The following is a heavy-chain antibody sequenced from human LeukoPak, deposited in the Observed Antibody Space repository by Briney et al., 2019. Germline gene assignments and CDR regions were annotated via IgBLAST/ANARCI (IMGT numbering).Heavy chain of an antibody. J-gene: IGHJ4*02. CDR2: IHYSGST. Sequence: SETLSLSCTVSGVSISPYYWSWIRQSPGKGLEWIAYIHYSGSTNYNPSLRSRVTISQDASKNQFSLRLTSVTAADTAIYYCASLSHCSTSSCFDYWGRGTLVTVSS. CDR1: GVSISPYY. D-gene: IGHD2-2*01. CDR3: ASLSHCSTSSCFDY. V-gene: IGHV4-59*01.